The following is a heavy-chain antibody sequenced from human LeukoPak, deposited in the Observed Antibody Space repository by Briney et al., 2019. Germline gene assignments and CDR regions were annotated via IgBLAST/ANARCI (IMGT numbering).Heavy chain of an antibody. CDR3: AKASVLLWFGEGRNYFDY. D-gene: IGHD3-10*01. J-gene: IGHJ4*02. Sequence: GGSLRLSCAASGFTFSIFAMNWVRQAPGKGLEWVSAISGSGGSTYYADSVKGRFTISRDNAKNSLYLQMNSLRAEDTAVYYCAKASVLLWFGEGRNYFDYWGQGTLVTVSS. V-gene: IGHV3-23*01. CDR1: GFTFSIFA. CDR2: ISGSGGST.